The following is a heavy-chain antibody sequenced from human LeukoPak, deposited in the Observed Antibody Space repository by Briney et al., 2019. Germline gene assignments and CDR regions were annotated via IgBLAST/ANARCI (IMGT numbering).Heavy chain of an antibody. CDR2: IIPILGTA. CDR3: ARDLGGSYYVDYFDY. D-gene: IGHD1-26*01. Sequence: ASVTVSFTASGGTFSIYAISWVRQAPGQGLEWMGIIIPILGTANYAQKFQGRVTITADKSTSTAYMELSSLRSEDTAVYYCARDLGGSYYVDYFDYWGQGTLVTVSS. CDR1: GGTFSIYA. V-gene: IGHV1-69*04. J-gene: IGHJ4*02.